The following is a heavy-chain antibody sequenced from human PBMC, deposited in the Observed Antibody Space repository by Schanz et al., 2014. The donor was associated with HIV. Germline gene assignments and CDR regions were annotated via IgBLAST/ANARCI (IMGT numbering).Heavy chain of an antibody. Sequence: EVQLEESGGGLVKPGGSLRLSCAASGFTFSIYSMNWVRQAPGKGLEWVSSISSDSSYIFYADSMKGRFTISRDNARNSLYLQMSSLRREDTTVYYCAKERRERWLPGRGGLDVWGQGTTVAVSS. J-gene: IGHJ6*02. D-gene: IGHD1-1*01. V-gene: IGHV3-21*02. CDR3: AKERRERWLPGRGGLDV. CDR2: ISSDSSYI. CDR1: GFTFSIYS.